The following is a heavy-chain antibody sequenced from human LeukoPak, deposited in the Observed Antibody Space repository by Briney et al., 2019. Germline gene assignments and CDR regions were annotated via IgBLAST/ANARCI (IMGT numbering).Heavy chain of an antibody. V-gene: IGHV4-34*01. CDR3: ATLGEYYDSSGYYYN. CDR1: GGSFSGYY. J-gene: IGHJ4*02. CDR2: INHSGST. Sequence: ASETLSLTCAVYGGSFSGYYWSWIRQPPGKGLEWIGEINHSGSTYYNPSLKSRVTISVDSSKNQFSLRLTSVTAADTAVYYCATLGEYYDSSGYYYNWGQGTLVTVSS. D-gene: IGHD3-22*01.